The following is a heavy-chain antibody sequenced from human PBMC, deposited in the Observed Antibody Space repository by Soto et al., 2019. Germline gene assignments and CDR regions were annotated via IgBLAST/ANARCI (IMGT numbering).Heavy chain of an antibody. J-gene: IGHJ6*02. Sequence: SVKVSCKASGGTFSSYAISWVRQAPGQGLEWMGGIIPIFGTANYAQKFQGRVTITADKSTSTAYMELSSLRSEDTAVYYCARDDRDSSGWWVSSYYYYGMDVWGQGTTVTVSS. CDR2: IIPIFGTA. V-gene: IGHV1-69*06. D-gene: IGHD6-19*01. CDR3: ARDDRDSSGWWVSSYYYYGMDV. CDR1: GGTFSSYA.